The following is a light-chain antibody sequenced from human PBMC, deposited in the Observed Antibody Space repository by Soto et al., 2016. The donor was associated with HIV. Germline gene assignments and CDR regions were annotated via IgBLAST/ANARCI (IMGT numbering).Light chain of an antibody. CDR3: QQSYSTPLT. J-gene: IGKJ5*01. V-gene: IGKV1-12*01. Sequence: DIQMTQSPSSVSASVGDRVTITCRASQAINSRLAWYQQKPGKAPEVLITATYTLQAGVPSRFSGSASGGTGTDFTLTIDSLQPEDFATYFCQQSYSTPLTFGQGTRLEIK. CDR2: ATY. CDR1: QAINSR.